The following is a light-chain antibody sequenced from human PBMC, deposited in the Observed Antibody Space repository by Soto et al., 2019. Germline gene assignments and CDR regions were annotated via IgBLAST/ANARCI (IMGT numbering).Light chain of an antibody. CDR2: GAS. V-gene: IGKV3-20*01. Sequence: EIVLTQSPGTLSLSPGERATLSCRASQSVSSSYLAWYQQKPGQAPRLLIYGASSRATGIPDRFSGSGSGTGFTLTFSRLEPEYFAVYYWLQYGSSLYTFGQGTKLEIK. CDR3: LQYGSSLYT. CDR1: QSVSSSY. J-gene: IGKJ2*01.